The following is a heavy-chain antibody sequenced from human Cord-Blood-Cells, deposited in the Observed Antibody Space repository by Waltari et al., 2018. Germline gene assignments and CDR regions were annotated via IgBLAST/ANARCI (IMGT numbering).Heavy chain of an antibody. J-gene: IGHJ4*02. CDR3: ARWGEPYYYGSGSYYY. CDR1: GYTFTSYD. Sequence: QVQLVQSGAEVKKPGASVKVSCKASGYTFTSYDLNWVRQATGQGLEWMGWMNPNSGNTGYAQKFQGRVTMTRNTSISTAYMELSSLRSEDTAVYYCARWGEPYYYGSGSYYYWGQGTLVTVSS. D-gene: IGHD3-10*01. V-gene: IGHV1-8*01. CDR2: MNPNSGNT.